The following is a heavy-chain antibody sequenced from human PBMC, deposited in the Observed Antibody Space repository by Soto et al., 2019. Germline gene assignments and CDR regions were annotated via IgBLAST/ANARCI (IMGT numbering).Heavy chain of an antibody. CDR1: GFTVSTYG. V-gene: IGHV3-30*03. D-gene: IGHD2-8*02. Sequence: QVQLVESGGGVVQPGRSLRLSCAVSGFTVSTYGMHWVRQAPGKGLEWVAVISRDGGTKYYADSVKGRFTISRDNSRNTRFLEMNSLRGDDMAVYYCTGEVASGYWGEGTLVIVSS. CDR3: TGEVASGY. CDR2: ISRDGGTK. J-gene: IGHJ4*02.